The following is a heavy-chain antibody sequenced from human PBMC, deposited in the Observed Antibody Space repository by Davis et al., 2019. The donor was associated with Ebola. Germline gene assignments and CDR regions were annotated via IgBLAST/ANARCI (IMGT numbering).Heavy chain of an antibody. CDR1: GGTFSSYA. D-gene: IGHD3-10*01. J-gene: IGHJ5*02. Sequence: SVKVSCKASGGTFSSYAISWVRQAPGQGLDWMGGIIPVFGIPKYAQKFQGRVTITADESTSTAYMELSSLRSEDTAVYYCARDVYGSGNYWFDPWGQGTLVSVSS. V-gene: IGHV1-69*13. CDR3: ARDVYGSGNYWFDP. CDR2: IIPVFGIP.